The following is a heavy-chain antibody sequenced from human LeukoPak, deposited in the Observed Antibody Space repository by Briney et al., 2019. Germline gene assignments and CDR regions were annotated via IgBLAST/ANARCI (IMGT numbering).Heavy chain of an antibody. J-gene: IGHJ4*02. Sequence: SETLSLTCTVSGGSISSYYWSWIRQPPGKGLEWIGYIYYSGSTNYNPSLKSRVTISVDTSKNQFSLKLSSVTAADTAVYYCARFRPGFYGGLFDYWGQGTLVTVSS. CDR1: GGSISSYY. CDR3: ARFRPGFYGGLFDY. D-gene: IGHD4-23*01. V-gene: IGHV4-59*08. CDR2: IYYSGST.